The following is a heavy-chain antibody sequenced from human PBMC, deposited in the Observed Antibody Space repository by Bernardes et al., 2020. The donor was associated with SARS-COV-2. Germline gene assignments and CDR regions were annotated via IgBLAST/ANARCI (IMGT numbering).Heavy chain of an antibody. CDR1: GFTFSSYS. CDR3: AREDSYGYSFSSRQFDY. V-gene: IGHV3-48*04. D-gene: IGHD5-18*01. Sequence: GGSLRLSCAASGFTFSSYSMNWVRQAPGKGLEWVSYISSSSSTIYYADSVKGRFTISRDNAKNSLYLQMNSLRAEDTAVYYCAREDSYGYSFSSRQFDYWGQGTLVTVSS. CDR2: ISSSSSTI. J-gene: IGHJ4*02.